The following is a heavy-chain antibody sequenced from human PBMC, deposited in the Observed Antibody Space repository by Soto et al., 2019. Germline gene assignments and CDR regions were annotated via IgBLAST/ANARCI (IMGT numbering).Heavy chain of an antibody. Sequence: QVQLVESGGGVVQPGRSLRLSCAASGFTFNTYAMHWVRQAPGKGLEWVAVISYDGSSKYYADSVKGRFTISRDNSKTTLYLQMNSLTAEDTAVYYCAKDHRGGGSSGWSYYYNYYGMDVWGQGTTVTVSS. CDR2: ISYDGSSK. CDR3: AKDHRGGGSSGWSYYYNYYGMDV. CDR1: GFTFNTYA. D-gene: IGHD6-19*01. V-gene: IGHV3-30*04. J-gene: IGHJ6*02.